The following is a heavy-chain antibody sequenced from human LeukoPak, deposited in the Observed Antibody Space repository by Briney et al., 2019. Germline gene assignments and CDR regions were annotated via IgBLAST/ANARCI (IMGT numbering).Heavy chain of an antibody. CDR3: ARETSLMGATVGSAFDI. CDR2: IYYSGGT. D-gene: IGHD1-26*01. CDR1: GGSISSYY. Sequence: PSETLSLTCTVSGGSISSYYWSWIRQPPGKGLEWIGYIYYSGGTNYNPSLKSRVTISVDTSKNQVSLKLSSVTAADTAVYYCARETSLMGATVGSAFDIWGQGTMVTVSS. V-gene: IGHV4-59*01. J-gene: IGHJ3*02.